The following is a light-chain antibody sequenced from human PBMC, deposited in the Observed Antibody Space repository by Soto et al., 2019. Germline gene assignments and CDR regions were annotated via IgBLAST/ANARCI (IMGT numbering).Light chain of an antibody. CDR3: QQRSNWPPLFT. CDR2: DAS. CDR1: QSVSSY. V-gene: IGKV3-11*01. J-gene: IGKJ3*01. Sequence: EIVLTQSPATLSLSPGERATLSCRASQSVSSYLAWYQQKPDQAPRHLIYDASNRATGIPARFSGSGSGTDFTLTISSLEPEDFAVYFCQQRSNWPPLFTFGPGTKVDIK.